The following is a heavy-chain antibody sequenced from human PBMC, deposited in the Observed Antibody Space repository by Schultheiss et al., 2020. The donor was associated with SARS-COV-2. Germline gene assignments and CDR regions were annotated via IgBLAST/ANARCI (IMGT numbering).Heavy chain of an antibody. D-gene: IGHD6-6*01. CDR3: ARGGAARRDYYYGMDV. Sequence: ASVKVSCKASGYTFTSYGISWVRQAPGQGLEWMGWISAYNGNTNYAQKLQGRVTITADESTSTAYMELSSLRSEDTAVYYCARGGAARRDYYYGMDVWGQGTTVTVSS. V-gene: IGHV1-18*04. CDR1: GYTFTSYG. CDR2: ISAYNGNT. J-gene: IGHJ6*02.